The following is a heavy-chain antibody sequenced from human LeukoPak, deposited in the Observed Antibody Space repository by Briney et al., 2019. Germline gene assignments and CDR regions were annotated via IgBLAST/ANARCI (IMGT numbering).Heavy chain of an antibody. Sequence: GESLKISCKGSGYSFTSYWIGWVRQMPGKGLEWMGITYPGDSEARYSPSFQGQVTISADKSISTTYLHWSSLKASDTAMYYCARWLGYYSSSSCYQPFDYWGQGTLVTVSS. CDR3: ARWLGYYSSSSCYQPFDY. CDR2: TYPGDSEA. CDR1: GYSFTSYW. V-gene: IGHV5-51*01. D-gene: IGHD2-2*01. J-gene: IGHJ4*02.